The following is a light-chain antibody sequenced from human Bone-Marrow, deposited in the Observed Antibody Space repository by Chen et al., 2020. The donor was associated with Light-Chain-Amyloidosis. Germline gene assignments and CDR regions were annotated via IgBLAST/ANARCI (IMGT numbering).Light chain of an antibody. V-gene: IGLV3-21*02. CDR3: QVWDRSSDRPV. J-gene: IGLJ3*02. CDR2: DDS. Sequence: SNVLTKQSPVSVPPGQTATIACGGNNIGSTSVHWYQQTPGQAPLLVVYDDSDRPSGIPERLSGSNAGNTATLTISRVEAGDEADYYCQVWDRSSDRPVFGGGTKLTVL. CDR1: NIGSTS.